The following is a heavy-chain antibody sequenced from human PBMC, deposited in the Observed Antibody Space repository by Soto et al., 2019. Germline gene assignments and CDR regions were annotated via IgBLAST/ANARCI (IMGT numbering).Heavy chain of an antibody. CDR2: ISAYNGNT. D-gene: IGHD3-10*01. CDR1: GYTFTSYG. CDR3: ARGVRDDFGELYGMDV. V-gene: IGHV1-18*04. J-gene: IGHJ6*02. Sequence: QVQLVQSGAEVKKPGASVKVSCKASGYTFTSYGISWVRQAPGQGLEWMGWISAYNGNTNYAQKIKGRVTMNTDTSTSTAYMELRSLRSDDTAVYYCARGVRDDFGELYGMDVWGQGTTVTVSS.